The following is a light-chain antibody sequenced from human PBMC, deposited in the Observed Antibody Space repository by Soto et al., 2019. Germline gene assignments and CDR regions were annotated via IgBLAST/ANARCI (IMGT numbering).Light chain of an antibody. CDR3: QQYNNWPRT. Sequence: EVVMTQSPATLSVSPGERATLSCRASLTVGSYLAWYQQRAGQAPRLLVYGASTRATGIPARFSGSGSGTEFTLTINNMQSEDFAVYYCQQYNNWPRTFGQGTKVENK. CDR1: LTVGSY. J-gene: IGKJ1*01. V-gene: IGKV3-15*01. CDR2: GAS.